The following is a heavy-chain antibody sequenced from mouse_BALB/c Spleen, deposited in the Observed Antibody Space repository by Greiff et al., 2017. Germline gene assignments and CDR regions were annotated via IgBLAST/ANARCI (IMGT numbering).Heavy chain of an antibody. Sequence: VQLQQSGPELVKPGASVKMSCKASGYTFTSYVMHWVKQKPGQGLEWIGYINPYNDGTKYNEKFKGKATLTSDKSSSTAYMELSSLTSEDSAVYYCARWITTVVATPFDYWGQGTTLTVSS. D-gene: IGHD1-1*01. V-gene: IGHV1-14*01. CDR2: INPYNDGT. CDR3: ARWITTVVATPFDY. CDR1: GYTFTSYV. J-gene: IGHJ2*01.